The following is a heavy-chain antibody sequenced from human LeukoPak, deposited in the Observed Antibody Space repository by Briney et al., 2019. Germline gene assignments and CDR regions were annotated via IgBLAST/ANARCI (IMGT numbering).Heavy chain of an antibody. J-gene: IGHJ4*02. D-gene: IGHD3-22*01. CDR2: VSNDAYNK. CDR1: GFSFKTYA. V-gene: IGHV3-30*04. Sequence: GRSLRLSCAASGFSFKTYAMHWVRQAPGKGLEWVAVVSNDAYNKYYADSVKGRFTISRDNSKDTLYLQMSSLRAEDTAVYYCARDLYDTNGNKYFDYWGQGTLVTVSS. CDR3: ARDLYDTNGNKYFDY.